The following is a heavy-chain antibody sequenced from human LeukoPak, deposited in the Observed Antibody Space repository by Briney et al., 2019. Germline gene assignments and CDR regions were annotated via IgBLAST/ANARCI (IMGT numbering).Heavy chain of an antibody. CDR3: AKSGGYGLIDY. Sequence: SETLSLTCTVSGGSISSYYWSWIRQPPGKGLEWIGYIYYSGSTNYNPSLKSRVTISVDTSKNQFSLKLSSVTAADTAMYYCAKSGGYGLIDYWGQGTLVTVSS. V-gene: IGHV4-59*08. D-gene: IGHD1-26*01. CDR2: IYYSGST. CDR1: GGSISSYY. J-gene: IGHJ4*02.